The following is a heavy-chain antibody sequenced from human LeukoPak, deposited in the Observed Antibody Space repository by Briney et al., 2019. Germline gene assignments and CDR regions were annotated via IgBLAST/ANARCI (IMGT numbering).Heavy chain of an antibody. Sequence: SETLSLTCTGSDGSISGHYWNWIRQSPGKGLEWIGYIYYGGRKNYNPTLKSRVTMSVDTSRNQFSLKLSSVTAADTAVDYCARVRSDSSSYEFISGFDIWGQGTKVTVSS. CDR2: IYYGGRK. CDR1: DGSISGHY. J-gene: IGHJ3*02. V-gene: IGHV4-59*11. D-gene: IGHD3-22*01. CDR3: ARVRSDSSSYEFISGFDI.